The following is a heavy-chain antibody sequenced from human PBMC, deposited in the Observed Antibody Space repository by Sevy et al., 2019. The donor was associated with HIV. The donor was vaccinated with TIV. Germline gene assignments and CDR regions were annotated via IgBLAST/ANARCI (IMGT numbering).Heavy chain of an antibody. D-gene: IGHD1-1*01. CDR1: GFTFSSYS. Sequence: GGSLRLSCAASGFTFSSYSMNWVRQAPGKGLEWVSSISSSSSYIYYADSVKDRFTISRDNAKNSLYLQMNSLRAEDTAVYYCARERGTRVVDYWGQGTLVTVSS. V-gene: IGHV3-21*01. CDR3: ARERGTRVVDY. CDR2: ISSSSSYI. J-gene: IGHJ4*02.